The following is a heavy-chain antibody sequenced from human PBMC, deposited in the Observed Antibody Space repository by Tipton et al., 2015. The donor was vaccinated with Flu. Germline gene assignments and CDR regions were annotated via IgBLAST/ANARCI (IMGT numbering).Heavy chain of an antibody. Sequence: LRLSCTVSGGSISSGDYYWSWIRQPPGKGLEWIGYIYYSGSTYYNPSLKSRVTISVDTSKNQFSLKLSSVTAADTAVYYCASTTYYDFWSGPSYDYWGQGTLVTVSS. J-gene: IGHJ4*02. CDR1: GGSISSGDYY. CDR2: IYYSGST. D-gene: IGHD3-3*01. V-gene: IGHV4-30-4*01. CDR3: ASTTYYDFWSGPSYDY.